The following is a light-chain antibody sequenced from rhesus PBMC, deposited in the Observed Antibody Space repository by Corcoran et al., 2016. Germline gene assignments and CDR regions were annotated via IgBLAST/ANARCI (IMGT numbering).Light chain of an antibody. CDR2: YAN. CDR1: QGISTY. Sequence: DIQMSQSPSSLSASVGDRVTITCRASQGISTYLNWYQQKPGKAPKPNLYYANNLASGVPSRFSGRGAGTEFTLTISSLQPEDFATYYCQQGNNNPTFGGGTEVELK. V-gene: IGKV1-32*02. J-gene: IGKJ4*01. CDR3: QQGNNNPT.